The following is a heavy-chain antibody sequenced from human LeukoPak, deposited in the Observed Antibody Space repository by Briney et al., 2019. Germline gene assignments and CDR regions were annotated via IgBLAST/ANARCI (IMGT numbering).Heavy chain of an antibody. CDR2: INSDGSST. J-gene: IGHJ2*01. CDR1: GFTFSTYW. CDR3: AREGGYAHWYFDL. V-gene: IGHV3-74*01. D-gene: IGHD5-12*01. Sequence: GGSLRLSCAASGFTFSTYWMHWVRQAPGKGLVWVSRINSDGSSTSYADSVKGRFTISRDNAKNTLYLQMNSLRAEDTAVYYCAREGGYAHWYFDLWGRGTLVTVSS.